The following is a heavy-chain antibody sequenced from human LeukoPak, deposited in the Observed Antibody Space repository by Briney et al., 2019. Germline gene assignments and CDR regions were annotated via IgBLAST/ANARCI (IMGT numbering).Heavy chain of an antibody. CDR1: GFPFSNAG. CDR3: STVSPYYGSGTTSPDS. D-gene: IGHD3-10*01. Sequence: PGGSLRLSCAASGFPFSNAGMSWGRQAPGKGLEWVGRIKSKTDGGTTDYASPVQGRFSISSDDSENTLYLQMNGLNTEDTAVYYCSTVSPYYGSGTTSPDSWGQGTLVVVSS. CDR2: IKSKTDGGTT. J-gene: IGHJ4*02. V-gene: IGHV3-15*01.